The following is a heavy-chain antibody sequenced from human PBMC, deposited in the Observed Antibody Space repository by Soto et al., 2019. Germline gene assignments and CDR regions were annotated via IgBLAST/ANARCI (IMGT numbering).Heavy chain of an antibody. CDR2: IIPMFDIK. Sequence: ASVKVSCKASGGTFSSYALTWVRQAPGQGLEWIGGIIPMFDIKNVAQRFQGRVTLNADDSMTTAYMEMTSLRSDDTAVYYCAKEAGDHWGQGTLVTVSS. CDR1: GGTFSSYA. V-gene: IGHV1-69*13. D-gene: IGHD3-10*01. J-gene: IGHJ4*02. CDR3: AKEAGDH.